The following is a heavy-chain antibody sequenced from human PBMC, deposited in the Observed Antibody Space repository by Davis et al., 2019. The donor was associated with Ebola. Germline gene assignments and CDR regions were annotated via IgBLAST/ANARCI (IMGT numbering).Heavy chain of an antibody. J-gene: IGHJ5*02. CDR3: ATNTTTSGWLDP. V-gene: IGHV4-30-4*01. CDR2: IYYIGTT. D-gene: IGHD1-1*01. CDR1: GGSIINGNYY. Sequence: PSETLSLTCSVSGGSIINGNYYWSWFRQPPGKGPEWIGHIYYIGTTYYNPSLRSRLTISLDASRNQFSLKLTSVTVEDTAVYYCATNTTTSGWLDPWGQGILVTVSS.